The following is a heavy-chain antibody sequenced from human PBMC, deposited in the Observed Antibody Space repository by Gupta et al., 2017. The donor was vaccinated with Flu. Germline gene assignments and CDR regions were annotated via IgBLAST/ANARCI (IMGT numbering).Heavy chain of an antibody. CDR3: AKDHRYDSSGYYYDS. J-gene: IGHJ5*01. CDR2: VSGRGGGT. D-gene: IGHD3-22*01. CDR1: GFTFSGYA. V-gene: IGHV3-23*01. Sequence: EVQLLESGGGLVQPGGSLTLSCVASGFTFSGYAMTWVRQAPGKGLGWVAVVSGRGGGTDHADSVKGRFTITRDNSKNTVYLQMIRLSAEDTAIYYCAKDHRYDSSGYYYDSWGQGTLVTVSS.